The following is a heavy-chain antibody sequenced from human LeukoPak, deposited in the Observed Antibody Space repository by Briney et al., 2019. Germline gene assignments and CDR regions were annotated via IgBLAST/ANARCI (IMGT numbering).Heavy chain of an antibody. V-gene: IGHV3-7*01. CDR3: ARDLYYDFWSGYYQYYYGMDV. CDR1: GFTFSSYW. CDR2: IKQDGSEK. J-gene: IGHJ6*02. Sequence: GGSLRLSCAASGFTFSSYWMSWVRQAPGKGLELVANIKQDGSEKYYVDSVKGRFTISRDNAKNSLYLQMNSLRAEDTAVYYCARDLYYDFWSGYYQYYYGMDVWGQGTTVTVSS. D-gene: IGHD3-3*01.